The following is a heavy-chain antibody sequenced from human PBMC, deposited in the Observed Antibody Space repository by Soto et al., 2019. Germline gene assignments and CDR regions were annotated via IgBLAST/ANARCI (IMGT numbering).Heavy chain of an antibody. CDR3: ARDRAHIVVVTAIGRDWFDP. V-gene: IGHV1-18*01. Sequence: ASVKVSCKASGYTFTGYGISWVRQAPGQGLEWVGWISAYNGNTDYAQKFQGRATMTTDTSTSTAYMELRSLTSDDTAVYYCARDRAHIVVVTAIGRDWFDPWGQGTLVTVSS. CDR2: ISAYNGNT. CDR1: GYTFTGYG. J-gene: IGHJ5*02. D-gene: IGHD2-21*02.